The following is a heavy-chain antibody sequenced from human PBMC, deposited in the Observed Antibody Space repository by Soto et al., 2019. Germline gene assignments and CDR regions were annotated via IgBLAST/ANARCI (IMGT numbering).Heavy chain of an antibody. Sequence: GGSLRLSCTTSGFTFGGYAMSWVRQAPGKGLEWVVFIRGKAYSGTTEYAASVRGRFTISRYDSKSIAYLQMNILESEDTAVYYCARGRSSRELFTTYFHXWGQGTLVTVSX. CDR3: ARGRSSRELFTTYFHX. V-gene: IGHV3-49*04. J-gene: IGHJ4*02. CDR2: IRGKAYSGTT. D-gene: IGHD1-26*01. CDR1: GFTFGGYA.